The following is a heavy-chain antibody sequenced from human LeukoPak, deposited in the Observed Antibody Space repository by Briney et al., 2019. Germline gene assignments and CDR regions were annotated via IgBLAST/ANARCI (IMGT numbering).Heavy chain of an antibody. V-gene: IGHV3-23*01. J-gene: IGHJ4*02. Sequence: PGGSLRRSSAASGFTFSNKDMSWVRQAPGKGREWGSAISGSGDNTNNGDSGKGRFTISRDNAKNRLFLQMNSLRVEDTAIYYCARRGSYFGGFDYWGQGTLVSVPS. CDR2: ISGSGDNT. CDR3: ARRGSYFGGFDY. CDR1: GFTFSNKD. D-gene: IGHD1-26*01.